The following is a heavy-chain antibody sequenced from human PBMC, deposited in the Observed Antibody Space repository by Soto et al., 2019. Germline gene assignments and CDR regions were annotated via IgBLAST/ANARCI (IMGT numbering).Heavy chain of an antibody. V-gene: IGHV3-23*01. CDR2: ISGSGDNT. Sequence: GGSLRLSCAASGFSFDDYAMTWVRQAAGKGLEWVSAISGSGDNTYYADSVKGRFTISRDNSKNTLYLQMNSLRAEDTAVYYCARDGTWGDQLLYPYYYYGMDVWGQGTTVTVSS. J-gene: IGHJ6*02. CDR1: GFSFDDYA. CDR3: ARDGTWGDQLLYPYYYYGMDV. D-gene: IGHD2-2*02.